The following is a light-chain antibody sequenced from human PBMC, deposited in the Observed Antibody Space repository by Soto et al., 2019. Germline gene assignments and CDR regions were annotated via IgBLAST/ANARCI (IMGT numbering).Light chain of an antibody. V-gene: IGKV3-11*01. Sequence: EIVLTQSPATLSLSPGERATLFCRASQSISSSLAWYQHKSGQAPRLLIYDASNRATGIPARFSGGGSGADFILTISSLEPEDFAVYYCQQRSQWPPTFGQGTKIEIK. CDR3: QQRSQWPPT. CDR1: QSISSS. CDR2: DAS. J-gene: IGKJ2*01.